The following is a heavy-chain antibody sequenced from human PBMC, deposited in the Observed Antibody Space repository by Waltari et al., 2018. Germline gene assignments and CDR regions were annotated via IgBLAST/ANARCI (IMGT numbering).Heavy chain of an antibody. CDR1: GGSFSGYY. D-gene: IGHD5-12*01. V-gene: IGHV4-34*01. Sequence: QVQLQQWGAGLLKPSETLSLTCAVYGGSFSGYYWSWLRRPPGKGLEWIGETNDSGSTNYNPSLKSRVIISVDTSKNQFSLKLSSMIAADTAVYYCAAGRASRDGYNPGYWGQGTLVTVSS. CDR3: AAGRASRDGYNPGY. CDR2: TNDSGST. J-gene: IGHJ4*02.